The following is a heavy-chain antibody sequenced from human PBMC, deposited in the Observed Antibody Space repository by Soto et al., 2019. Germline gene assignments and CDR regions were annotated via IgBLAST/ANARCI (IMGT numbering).Heavy chain of an antibody. V-gene: IGHV3-21*01. D-gene: IGHD3-10*01. CDR1: GFTLSSYS. Sequence: GGSLRLSCAASGFTLSSYSMNWVRQAPGKGLEWVSSISSSSSYIYYADSVKGRFTISRDNAKNSLYLQMNSLRAEDTAVYYCARVHLPTSSAFGYCGQGTLVTVSS. J-gene: IGHJ4*02. CDR3: ARVHLPTSSAFGY. CDR2: ISSSSSYI.